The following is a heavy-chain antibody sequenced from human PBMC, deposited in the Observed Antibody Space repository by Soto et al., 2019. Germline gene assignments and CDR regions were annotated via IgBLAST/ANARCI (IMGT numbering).Heavy chain of an antibody. CDR3: ARGKDIVVVAENQYYGMDV. V-gene: IGHV1-69*13. CDR2: IIPIFGTA. D-gene: IGHD2-15*01. Sequence: SVKVSCKASGGTFSSYAISWVRQAPGQGLEWMGGIIPIFGTANYAQKFQGRVTITADESTSTAYMELSSLRSEDTAVYYCARGKDIVVVAENQYYGMDVWGQGTTVTVS. J-gene: IGHJ6*02. CDR1: GGTFSSYA.